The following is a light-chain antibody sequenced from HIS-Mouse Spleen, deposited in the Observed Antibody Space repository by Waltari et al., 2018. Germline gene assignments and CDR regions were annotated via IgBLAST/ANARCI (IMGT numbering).Light chain of an antibody. J-gene: IGLJ1*01. CDR3: RSYAGSYTGV. Sequence: QSALTQPRSVSGSPGQSVTISCTGTSSDVGGYNYVSWYQQHPGKAPKLMIYDVSKRPSWVRDRFSGPKSGNTASLTISELQAEDEADYYCRSYAGSYTGVFGTVTKVTVL. V-gene: IGLV2-11*01. CDR1: SSDVGGYNY. CDR2: DVS.